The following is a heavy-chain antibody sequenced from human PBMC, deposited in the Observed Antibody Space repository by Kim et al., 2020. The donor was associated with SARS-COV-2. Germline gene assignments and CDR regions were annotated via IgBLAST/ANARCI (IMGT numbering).Heavy chain of an antibody. CDR2: ISSSSSYI. CDR1: GFTFSSYS. CDR3: AREGRITIFGVVIPKDYYMDV. D-gene: IGHD3-3*01. Sequence: GGSLRLSCAASGFTFSSYSMNWVRQAPGKGLEWVSSISSSSSYIYYADSVKGRFTISRDNAKNSLYLQMNSLRAEDTAVYYCAREGRITIFGVVIPKDYYMDVWGKETTVTVSS. V-gene: IGHV3-21*01. J-gene: IGHJ6*03.